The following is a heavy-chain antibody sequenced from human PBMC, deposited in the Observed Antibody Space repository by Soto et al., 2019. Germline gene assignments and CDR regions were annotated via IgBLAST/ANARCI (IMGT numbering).Heavy chain of an antibody. V-gene: IGHV3-13*01. Sequence: EVQLVESGGGLVQPGGSLRLSCAASGFTFSTYEFHWVRQAPGKGLEWVSAIGKSGDTYYPGSVKGRFTISRENAENSXYLQMTSLRAGDTAVYYCAREGLYGTNWNDWFFDLWGRGTLVTVSS. D-gene: IGHD1-1*01. J-gene: IGHJ2*01. CDR1: GFTFSTYE. CDR3: AREGLYGTNWNDWFFDL. CDR2: IGKSGDT.